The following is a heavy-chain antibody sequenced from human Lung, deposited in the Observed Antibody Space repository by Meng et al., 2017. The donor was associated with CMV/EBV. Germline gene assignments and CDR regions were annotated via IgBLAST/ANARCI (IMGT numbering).Heavy chain of an antibody. Sequence: SETLSLTCTVSDYSISSGFYWGCVRQPPGKGLEWIGSIHHTGSSYYNPSLKSRVTLSVGTSKNQFSLKVTSVTAADTAVYYCARGIFGVVDYWGQGTLVTVSS. CDR2: IHHTGSS. V-gene: IGHV4-38-2*02. J-gene: IGHJ4*02. D-gene: IGHD3-3*01. CDR3: ARGIFGVVDY. CDR1: DYSISSGFY.